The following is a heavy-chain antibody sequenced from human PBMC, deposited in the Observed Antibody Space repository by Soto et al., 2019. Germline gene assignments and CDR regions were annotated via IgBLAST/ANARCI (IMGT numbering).Heavy chain of an antibody. CDR3: ARWVGATSFDY. D-gene: IGHD1-26*01. Sequence: QVQLQESGPGLVKPSQTLSLTCTVSGGSISSGGYYWSWIRQHPGKGLEWIGYIYYSGSTYYNPSLMSGVTISLDTSKNNSSLKLSCVTAADTAVYYCARWVGATSFDYWGQGTLVT. CDR1: GGSISSGGYY. J-gene: IGHJ4*02. V-gene: IGHV4-31*03. CDR2: IYYSGST.